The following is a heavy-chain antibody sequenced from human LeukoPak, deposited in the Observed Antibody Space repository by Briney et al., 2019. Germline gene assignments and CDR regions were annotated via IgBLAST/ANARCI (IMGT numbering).Heavy chain of an antibody. CDR1: GYTFTGYF. V-gene: IGHV1-2*02. CDR3: ATGQWEHPYAFDI. J-gene: IGHJ3*02. CDR2: INPNSGGT. Sequence: ASVKVSCKASGYTFTGYFMHWVRQAPGQGLEWMGWINPNSGGTNYAQKFQGRVTMTRDTSISTAYMELSRLRSDDTAVYYCATGQWEHPYAFDIWGQGTMVTVSS. D-gene: IGHD1-26*01.